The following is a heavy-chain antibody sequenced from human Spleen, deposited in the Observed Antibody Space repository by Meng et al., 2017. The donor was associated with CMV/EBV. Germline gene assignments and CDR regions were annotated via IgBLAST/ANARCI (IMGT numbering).Heavy chain of an antibody. D-gene: IGHD2-21*01. Sequence: ASVKVSCKASGYTFTSYAMHWVRQAPGQRLEWMGWSNAGNGNTKYSQEFQGRVTITRDTSASTAYMELSSLRSEDMAVYYCAREPSFPGYCGDDCSYFDYWGQGTLVTVSS. CDR1: GYTFTSYA. CDR2: SNAGNGNT. J-gene: IGHJ4*02. V-gene: IGHV1-3*02. CDR3: AREPSFPGYCGDDCSYFDY.